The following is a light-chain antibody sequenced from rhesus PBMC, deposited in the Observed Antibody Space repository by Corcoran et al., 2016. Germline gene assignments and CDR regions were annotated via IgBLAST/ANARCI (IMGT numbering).Light chain of an antibody. CDR3: LKYSNSSWT. V-gene: IGKV1-22*01. CDR2: KAS. CDR1: QSISSW. Sequence: DIQMTQSPSSLSASVGDTVTITCRASQSISSWLDWYQQKPGKAPKLLIYKASSLQSGVPSRFSGTGSWTDFTLTISSLQPEDFTTYYGLKYSNSSWTFGQGTKVETK. J-gene: IGKJ1*01.